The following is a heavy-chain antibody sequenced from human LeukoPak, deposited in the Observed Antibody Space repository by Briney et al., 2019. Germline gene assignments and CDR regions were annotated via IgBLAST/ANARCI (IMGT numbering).Heavy chain of an antibody. D-gene: IGHD3-16*02. CDR2: ISGSGGST. CDR1: GFTFSSYA. V-gene: IGHV3-23*01. CDR3: AKDSDPLGELSSLFDY. Sequence: GSLRLSRAASGFTFSSYAMSWVRQAPGKGLEWVSAISGSGGSTYYADSVKGRFTISRDNSKNTLYLQMNSLRAEDTAVYYCAKDSDPLGELSSLFDYWGQGTLVTVSS. J-gene: IGHJ4*02.